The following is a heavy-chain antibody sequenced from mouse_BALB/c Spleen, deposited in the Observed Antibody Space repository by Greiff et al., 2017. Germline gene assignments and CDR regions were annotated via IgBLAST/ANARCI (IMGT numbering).Heavy chain of an antibody. D-gene: IGHD2-4*01. V-gene: IGHV5-6*01. Sequence: EVHLVESGGDLVKPGGSLKLSCAASGFTFSSYGMSWVRQTPDKRLEWVATISSGGSYTYYPDSVKGRFTISRDNAKNTLYLQMSSLKSEDTAMYYCARQVYDYAFDYWGQGTTLTVSS. CDR1: GFTFSSYG. CDR2: ISSGGSYT. CDR3: ARQVYDYAFDY. J-gene: IGHJ2*01.